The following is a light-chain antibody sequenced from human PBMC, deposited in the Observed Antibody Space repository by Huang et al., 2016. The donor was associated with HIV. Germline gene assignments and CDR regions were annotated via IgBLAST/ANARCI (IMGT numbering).Light chain of an antibody. Sequence: DIQMTQSPSSLPASVGDRVTITCRASPGISNSLAWYQQKPGKAPNLLLYAASKLESGVPSRFSGSASGTDYTLTISSLQPEDFATYYCQQYWSTPPATFGQGTKVEIK. V-gene: IGKV1-NL1*01. J-gene: IGKJ1*01. CDR3: QQYWSTPPAT. CDR2: AAS. CDR1: PGISNS.